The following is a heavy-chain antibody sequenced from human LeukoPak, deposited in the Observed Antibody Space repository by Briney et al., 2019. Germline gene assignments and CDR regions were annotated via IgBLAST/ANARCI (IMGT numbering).Heavy chain of an antibody. Sequence: GGSLRLSCAASGFTFSSYEMNWVRQAPGKGLEWVSYISSNGSTIYYADSVKGRFTISRDNAKNSLYLQMNSLRAEDTGVYYCARDGSGRYDYWGQGILVTVSS. D-gene: IGHD6-19*01. CDR2: ISSNGSTI. V-gene: IGHV3-48*03. CDR1: GFTFSSYE. CDR3: ARDGSGRYDY. J-gene: IGHJ4*02.